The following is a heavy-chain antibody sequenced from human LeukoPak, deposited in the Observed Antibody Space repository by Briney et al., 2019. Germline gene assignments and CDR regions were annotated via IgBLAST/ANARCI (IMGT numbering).Heavy chain of an antibody. V-gene: IGHV3-73*01. D-gene: IGHD6-19*01. Sequence: PGGSLRLSCAASGFTFSGSAMRWVREASGKGLEWVGRIRSKANSYATAYAASVKGRFTIYRDDSKNTAYLQMNSLKNEDTAVYYCTRLNDIPEYSSGWLLWGQGTLVTVSS. J-gene: IGHJ4*02. CDR1: GFTFSGSA. CDR2: IRSKANSYAT. CDR3: TRLNDIPEYSSGWLL.